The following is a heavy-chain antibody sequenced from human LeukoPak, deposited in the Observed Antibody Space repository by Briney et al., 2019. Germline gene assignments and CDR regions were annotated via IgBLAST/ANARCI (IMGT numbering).Heavy chain of an antibody. CDR3: ASDTNGYTFGYSPFDI. J-gene: IGHJ3*02. Sequence: SVKVSCKASGGTFSSYAISWVRQAPGQGLEWMGGIIPIFGTANYAQKFQGRVTITADESTSTAYMELSSLRFEDTAVYYCASDTNGYTFGYSPFDIWGQGTMVTVSS. CDR2: IIPIFGTA. V-gene: IGHV1-69*13. D-gene: IGHD5-18*01. CDR1: GGTFSSYA.